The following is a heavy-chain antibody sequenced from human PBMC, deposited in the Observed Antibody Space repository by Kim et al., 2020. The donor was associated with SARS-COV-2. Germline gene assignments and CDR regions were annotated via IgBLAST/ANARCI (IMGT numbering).Heavy chain of an antibody. D-gene: IGHD3-10*01. V-gene: IGHV4-34*01. Sequence: SETLSLTCAVYGGSFSGYYWSWIRQPPGKGLEWIGEINHSGSTNYNPSLKSRVTISVDTSKNQFSLKLSSVTAADTAVYYCARGGVWGAFDIWGQGTMVTVSS. CDR1: GGSFSGYY. CDR3: ARGGVWGAFDI. J-gene: IGHJ3*02. CDR2: INHSGST.